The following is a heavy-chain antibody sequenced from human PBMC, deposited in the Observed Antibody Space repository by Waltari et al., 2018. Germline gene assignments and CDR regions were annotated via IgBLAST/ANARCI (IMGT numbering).Heavy chain of an antibody. J-gene: IGHJ3*02. CDR1: GGSFSGYY. CDR3: ASLWLVGVDAFDI. D-gene: IGHD6-19*01. Sequence: QVQLQQWGAGLLTPSETLSLTCAVYGGSFSGYYWSWISQPPGKGLEWIGEINHSGSTNYNPSLKSRVTLSVDTSKIQFSLKLSSVTSADTAVYYCASLWLVGVDAFDIWGRGTMVTVSS. CDR2: INHSGST. V-gene: IGHV4-34*01.